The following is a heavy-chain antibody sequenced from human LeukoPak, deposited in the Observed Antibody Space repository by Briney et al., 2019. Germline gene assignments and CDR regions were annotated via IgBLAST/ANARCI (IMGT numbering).Heavy chain of an antibody. CDR1: GFTFHTYT. D-gene: IGHD6-13*01. CDR2: ISSSSSYI. Sequence: GSLRLSCAASGFTFHTYTMNWVRQAPGKGLEWVSSISSSSSYIYYADSVKGRFTISRDNAKDSLYLQMNSLRAEDKAVYYCARSSYSSSWYPDYWGQGTLVTVSS. CDR3: ARSSYSSSWYPDY. J-gene: IGHJ4*02. V-gene: IGHV3-21*01.